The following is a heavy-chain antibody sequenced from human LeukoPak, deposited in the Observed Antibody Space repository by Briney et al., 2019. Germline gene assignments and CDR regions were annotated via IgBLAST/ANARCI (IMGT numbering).Heavy chain of an antibody. J-gene: IGHJ4*02. CDR3: ARKRYGSKFDY. CDR1: GYTFTGYY. D-gene: IGHD3-16*01. CDR2: INPNSGGT. Sequence: ASVKVSCKASGYTFTGYYMHWVRQAPGQGLEWMGRINPNSGGTSYAQKFQGRVTMTRDTSISTAYMELSRLRSDDTAVYYCARKRYGSKFDYWGQGTLVTVSS. V-gene: IGHV1-2*06.